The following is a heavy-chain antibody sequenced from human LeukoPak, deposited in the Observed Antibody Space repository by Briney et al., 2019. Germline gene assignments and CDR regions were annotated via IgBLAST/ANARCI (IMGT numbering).Heavy chain of an antibody. CDR2: IHYSEST. J-gene: IGHJ6*02. D-gene: IGHD6-13*01. CDR3: ARVSAAGMEFHYGMDV. V-gene: IGHV4-59*01. CDR1: GGPIRSYY. Sequence: SETLSLTCTVSGGPIRSYYWSWMRQPPGKGLEWIGNIHYSESTNFNPSLKSRVAIAVDTSKNQFSLSMRSVTAADTAVYYCARVSAAGMEFHYGMDVWGQGTLVTVSS.